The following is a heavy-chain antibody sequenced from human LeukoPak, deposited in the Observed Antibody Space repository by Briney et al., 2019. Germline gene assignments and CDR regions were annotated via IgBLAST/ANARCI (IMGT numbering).Heavy chain of an antibody. CDR2: IIPIFGTA. D-gene: IGHD1-26*01. CDR3: ARGIVGASFDY. J-gene: IGHJ4*02. CDR1: GYTFTGYY. Sequence: ASVKVSCKASGYTFTGYYMHWVRQAPGQGLEWMGGIIPIFGTANYAQKFQGRVTITADESTSTAYMELSSLRSEDTAVYYCARGIVGASFDYWGQGTLVTVSS. V-gene: IGHV1-69*13.